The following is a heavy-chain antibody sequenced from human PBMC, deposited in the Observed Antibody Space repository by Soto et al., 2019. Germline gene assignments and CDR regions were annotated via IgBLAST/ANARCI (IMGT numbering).Heavy chain of an antibody. J-gene: IGHJ4*02. CDR1: GGSVNSDTFY. CDR3: AREFSNSPEAFDS. V-gene: IGHV4-61*01. CDR2: IYYTGST. Sequence: PSETLSLTCTISGGSVNSDTFYWSWIRQPPGRGLEWIGYIYYTGSTNYNSSLKSRVTISIDTSRNQFSLKLSSVTAADTAFYYCAREFSNSPEAFDSWGQGSLVTVS. D-gene: IGHD6-6*01.